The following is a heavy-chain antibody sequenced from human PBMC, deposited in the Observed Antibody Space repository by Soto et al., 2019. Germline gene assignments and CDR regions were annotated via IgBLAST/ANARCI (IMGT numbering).Heavy chain of an antibody. CDR2: ISYDGSNK. Sequence: QVQLVESGGGVVQPGRSLRLSCAASGFTFSSYAMHWVRQAPGKGLEWVAVISYDGSNKYYADSVKGRFTISRDNSKNPLYLKMNSLRAEDTAVYYCAEGWEPEYFQHWGQGTLVTVSS. D-gene: IGHD1-26*01. CDR1: GFTFSSYA. J-gene: IGHJ1*01. V-gene: IGHV3-30-3*01. CDR3: AEGWEPEYFQH.